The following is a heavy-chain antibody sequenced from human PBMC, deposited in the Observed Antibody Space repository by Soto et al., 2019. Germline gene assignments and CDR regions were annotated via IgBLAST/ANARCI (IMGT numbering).Heavy chain of an antibody. CDR1: GFTFSSYA. J-gene: IGHJ3*01. V-gene: IGHV3-30-3*01. CDR2: ISYDGSNK. CDR3: ASFSYSSSLG. D-gene: IGHD6-13*01. Sequence: PGGSLRLSCAASGFTFSSYAMHWVRQAPGKGLEWVAVISYDGSNKYYADSVKGRFTISRDNSKNTLYLQMNSLRAEDTAVYYCASFSYSSSLGWGQGTMVTVSS.